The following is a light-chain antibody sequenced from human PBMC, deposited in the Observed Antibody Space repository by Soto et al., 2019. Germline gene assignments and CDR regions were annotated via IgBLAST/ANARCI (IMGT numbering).Light chain of an antibody. V-gene: IGLV1-47*02. CDR2: SNN. CDR3: ASWDDRLGAVI. Sequence: QSVLTQPPSASGTPGQRVFISCSGSSSNIGGTNYAYWYQQLPGAAPKLLMHSNNLRPSGVPERISGPKSGTSASLAISGLRSEDEAVYYCASWDDRLGAVIFGGGTKVTVL. CDR1: SSNIGGTNY. J-gene: IGLJ2*01.